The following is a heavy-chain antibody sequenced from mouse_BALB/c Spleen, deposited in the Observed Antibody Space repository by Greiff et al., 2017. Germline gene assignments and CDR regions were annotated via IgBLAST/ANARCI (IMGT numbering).Heavy chain of an antibody. V-gene: IGHV5-9-4*01. CDR1: GFTFSSYA. D-gene: IGHD3-3*01. J-gene: IGHJ4*01. Sequence: EVMLVESGGGLVKPGGSLKLSCAASGFTFSSYAMSWVRQSPEKRLEWVAEISSGGSYTYYPDTVTGRFTISRDNAKNTLYLEMSSLRSEDTAMYYCARVGDEGVAMDYWGQGTSVTVSS. CDR2: ISSGGSYT. CDR3: ARVGDEGVAMDY.